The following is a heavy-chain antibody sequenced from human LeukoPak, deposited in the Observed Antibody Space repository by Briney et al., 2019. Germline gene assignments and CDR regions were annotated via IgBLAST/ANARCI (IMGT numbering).Heavy chain of an antibody. J-gene: IGHJ6*03. CDR1: GFTFDDYA. V-gene: IGHV3-43D*03. CDR2: ISWDGGST. CDR3: AKAGGAYCGGDCFNNYMDV. Sequence: GGSLRLSCAASGFTFDDYAMHWVRQAPGKGLEWVSLISWDGGSTYYADSVKGRFTISRDNSKNSLYLQMNSLRAEDTALYYCAKAGGAYCGGDCFNNYMDVWGKGTTVTVSS. D-gene: IGHD2-21*02.